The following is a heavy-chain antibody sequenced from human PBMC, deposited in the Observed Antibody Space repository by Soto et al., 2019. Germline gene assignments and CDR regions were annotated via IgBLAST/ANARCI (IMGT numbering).Heavy chain of an antibody. CDR3: AREGSSIILAVSDY. D-gene: IGHD3-3*02. Sequence: GGSLRLSCIASGFAFNNYSINWVRQAPGKGLEWVSSIRKSDYTYSSYSVKGRYTSFRDNADNSVSLQINTLRVENTAVYYCAREGSSIILAVSDYWGQGALVEVSS. J-gene: IGHJ4*02. V-gene: IGHV3-21*01. CDR2: IRKSDYT. CDR1: GFAFNNYS.